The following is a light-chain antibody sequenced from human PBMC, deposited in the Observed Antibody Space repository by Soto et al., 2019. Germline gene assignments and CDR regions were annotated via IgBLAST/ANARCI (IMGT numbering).Light chain of an antibody. Sequence: EIVMTQSPAILSVSPGERATLSCRASQSVSTNLAWFQQKPGQTPRLLFNGASTRATGIPARFTGSGSGTEFTLTISSLQSEDFAVYYCQQYGSSPPRTFGQGTKVDNK. CDR2: GAS. J-gene: IGKJ1*01. CDR3: QQYGSSPPRT. V-gene: IGKV3-15*01. CDR1: QSVSTN.